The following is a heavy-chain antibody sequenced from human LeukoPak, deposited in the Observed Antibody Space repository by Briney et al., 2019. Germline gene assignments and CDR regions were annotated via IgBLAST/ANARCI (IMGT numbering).Heavy chain of an antibody. CDR3: ARDIRGGPEYYFDY. CDR1: GYTFTDYY. V-gene: IGHV1-2*02. D-gene: IGHD3-16*01. CDR2: INPNSGGA. J-gene: IGHJ4*02. Sequence: ASVKVSCKASGYTFTDYYIHWVRQAPGRGLEWMGWINPNSGGAKYAQKFQGRVTMTRDTSINTAYVELSRLTYDDTAVFYCARDIRGGPEYYFDYWGQGTLVTVSS.